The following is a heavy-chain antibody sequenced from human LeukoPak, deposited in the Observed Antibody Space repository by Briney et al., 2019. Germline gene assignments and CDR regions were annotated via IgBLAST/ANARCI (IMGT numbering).Heavy chain of an antibody. CDR1: GGSISSGGYY. CDR3: ARGGVLLWFGESFPFDY. J-gene: IGHJ4*02. CDR2: IYYSGST. Sequence: SQTLSLTCTVSGGSISSGGYYWSWIRQHPGKGLEWIGYIYYSGSTNYNPSLKSRVTISVDTSKNQFSLKLSSVTAADTAVYYCARGGVLLWFGESFPFDYWGQGTLVTVSS. V-gene: IGHV4-31*03. D-gene: IGHD3-10*01.